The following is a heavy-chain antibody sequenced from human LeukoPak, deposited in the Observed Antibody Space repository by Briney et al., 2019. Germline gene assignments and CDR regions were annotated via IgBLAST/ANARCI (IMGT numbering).Heavy chain of an antibody. CDR1: GFTFSSYA. V-gene: IGHV3-23*01. CDR2: ISGSGGST. Sequence: GGSLRLSCAASGFTFSSYAMSWVRQAPGKGLEWVSAISGSGGSTYYADSVKGRFTISRDNSKNTLFLQMNSLRAEDTAVYYCAKDQFGGLYFDHWGQGTLVTVSS. J-gene: IGHJ4*02. D-gene: IGHD3-10*01. CDR3: AKDQFGGLYFDH.